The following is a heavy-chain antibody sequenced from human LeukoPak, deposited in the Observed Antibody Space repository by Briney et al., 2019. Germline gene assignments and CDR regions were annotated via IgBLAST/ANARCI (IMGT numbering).Heavy chain of an antibody. CDR1: GDSFSSVTDY. J-gene: IGHJ4*02. Sequence: PSETLSLTCTVSGDSFSSVTDYWAWIRQPLGKGLEWIASGDYSGGTYYNPSLESRVAISADMSKNQFSLKLTSVTGADTAVYYCAGERGEEYSSGWYKRNYFDNWGQGIRVTVSS. CDR2: GDYSGGT. D-gene: IGHD6-19*01. V-gene: IGHV4-39*07. CDR3: AGERGEEYSSGWYKRNYFDN.